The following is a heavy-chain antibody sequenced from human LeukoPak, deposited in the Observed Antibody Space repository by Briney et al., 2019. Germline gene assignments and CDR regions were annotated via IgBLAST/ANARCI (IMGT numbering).Heavy chain of an antibody. Sequence: GGSLRLSCVASEFTFSIYSMNWVRQAPGKGLEWVSSIQPSGKNIYHAASLKGRFTISRDNTKNSLYLQMNSLRAEDTAVYYCAREIGGLGYDHWGQGVLVTVSS. J-gene: IGHJ4*02. CDR1: EFTFSIYS. V-gene: IGHV3-21*01. D-gene: IGHD2/OR15-2a*01. CDR3: AREIGGLGYDH. CDR2: IQPSGKNI.